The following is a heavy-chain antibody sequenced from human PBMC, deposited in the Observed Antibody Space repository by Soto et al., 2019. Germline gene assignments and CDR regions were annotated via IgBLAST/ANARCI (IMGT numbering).Heavy chain of an antibody. CDR3: ANFPSCSSSACLDY. V-gene: IGHV3-30-3*01. J-gene: IGHJ4*02. CDR2: ISYDGSNK. Sequence: GGSLGLSCAASGFTFSSYAMHWVRQAPGKGLEWVAVISYDGSNKYYADSVKGRFTISRDNAINSLYLQMKSLRPDDTAVYYCANFPSCSSSACLDYWGRGTLVTVSS. CDR1: GFTFSSYA. D-gene: IGHD2-15*01.